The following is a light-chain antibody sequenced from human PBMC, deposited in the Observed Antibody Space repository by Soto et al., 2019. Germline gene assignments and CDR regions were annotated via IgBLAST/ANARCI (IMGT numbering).Light chain of an antibody. V-gene: IGLV4-69*01. Sequence: QSVLTQSPSASASLGASVRLTCTLSSGHSSYAIAWHQQQPEKGPRYLMKLNSDGRHSKGDGIPDRFSGSSAGAERYLTISSVQSGDEGDYDCQTCTTGIVVFGGRTKVTVL. CDR3: QTCTTGIVV. CDR2: LNSDGRH. J-gene: IGLJ2*01. CDR1: SGHSSYA.